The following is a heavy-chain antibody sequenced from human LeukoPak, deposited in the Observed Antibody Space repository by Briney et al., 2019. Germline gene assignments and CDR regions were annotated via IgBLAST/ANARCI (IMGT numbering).Heavy chain of an antibody. CDR2: ISAYNGKT. V-gene: IGHV1-18*01. Sequence: ASVKVSCRASGYTFTNYGFNWVRQAPGQGLEWMGWISAYNGKTNYAQKFQGRVTMTTDTATGTAYMELRSLRSDDTAVYYCARWDTATAATFDYWGQGTLVTVSS. CDR3: ARWDTATAATFDY. D-gene: IGHD6-13*01. CDR1: GYTFTNYG. J-gene: IGHJ4*02.